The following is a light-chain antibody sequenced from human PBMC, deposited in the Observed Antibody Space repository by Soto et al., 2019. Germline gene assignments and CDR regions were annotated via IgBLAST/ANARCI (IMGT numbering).Light chain of an antibody. CDR3: LQHNSYPLT. CDR2: AAS. CDR1: QCIRND. V-gene: IGKV1-17*01. J-gene: IGKJ4*01. Sequence: DIQMTQSPSSLSASVGDIVTISCRAIQCIRNDLAWYQQKPGKAPKLLIFAASNLQSGVPSRFSGSGSGTEFTLTISSLQPEDFATYYCLQHNSYPLTFGGGTKVDIK.